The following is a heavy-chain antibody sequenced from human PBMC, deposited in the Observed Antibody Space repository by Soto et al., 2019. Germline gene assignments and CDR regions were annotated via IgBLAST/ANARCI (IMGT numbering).Heavy chain of an antibody. CDR2: IGSTSSTI. Sequence: EVQLLESGGGLVQPGGSLRLSCAASGFTFNTYSMNWVRQAPGKGLEWVSYIGSTSSTIYYADSVKGRFTISRDNGKNSLYLQMNSLRDEDTAVYYCARDILYWGQGTLVTVSS. V-gene: IGHV3-48*02. CDR1: GFTFNTYS. CDR3: ARDILY. J-gene: IGHJ4*02.